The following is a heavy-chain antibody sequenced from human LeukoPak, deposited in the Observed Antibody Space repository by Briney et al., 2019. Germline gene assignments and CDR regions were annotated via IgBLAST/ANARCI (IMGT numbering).Heavy chain of an antibody. D-gene: IGHD3-3*01. CDR2: IYTSGST. V-gene: IGHV4-4*07. Sequence: SETLSLTCTVSGGSISSYYWSWIRQPAGKGLEWIGRIYTSGSTNYNPSLKSRVTMSVDTSKNQFSLKLSSVTAADTAVYYCARDSGYYDFWSGVADYWGQGTLVTVSS. CDR1: GGSISSYY. J-gene: IGHJ4*02. CDR3: ARDSGYYDFWSGVADY.